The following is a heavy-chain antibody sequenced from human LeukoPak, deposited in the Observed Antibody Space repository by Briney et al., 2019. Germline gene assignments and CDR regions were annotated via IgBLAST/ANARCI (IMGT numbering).Heavy chain of an antibody. J-gene: IGHJ4*02. CDR3: AKDWGNWGYGYYFDH. D-gene: IGHD7-27*01. V-gene: IGHV3-30*18. CDR1: GFTFRTYG. Sequence: GRTLRLSCAASGFTFRTYGMHWVRQAPGKGQDRVAVISYDGNDKYYADSVKGRFTISRDNSKNTLYLEMNSLRPEDTAIYYCAKDWGNWGYGYYFDHWGQGTLVTVSS. CDR2: ISYDGNDK.